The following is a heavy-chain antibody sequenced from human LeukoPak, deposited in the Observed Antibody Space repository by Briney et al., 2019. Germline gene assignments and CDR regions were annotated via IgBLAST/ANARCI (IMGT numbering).Heavy chain of an antibody. CDR2: IKQDGSEK. V-gene: IGHV3-7*01. Sequence: SGGSLRLSCAASGFTFSTYWMAWVRQAPGKGLEWVANIKQDGSEKYYVDSVKGRFTISRDNAKKSLYLQMNSLRAEDTAVYYSARDHLGALDYWGQGTLVTVSS. J-gene: IGHJ4*02. D-gene: IGHD1-26*01. CDR3: ARDHLGALDY. CDR1: GFTFSTYW.